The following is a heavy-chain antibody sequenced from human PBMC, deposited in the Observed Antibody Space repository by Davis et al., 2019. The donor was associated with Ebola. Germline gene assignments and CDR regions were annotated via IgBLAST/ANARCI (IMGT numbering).Heavy chain of an antibody. V-gene: IGHV3-64*01. D-gene: IGHD2-2*03. CDR2: ISSNGGST. Sequence: GESLKISCAASGFTFSNYAMHWVRQAPGKGLEYVSAISSNGGSTYHANSVKGRFTISRGNSKNTLYLQMGSLRAEDMAVYYCARVDHGYDYWGQGTLVTVSS. CDR3: ARVDHGYDY. J-gene: IGHJ4*02. CDR1: GFTFSNYA.